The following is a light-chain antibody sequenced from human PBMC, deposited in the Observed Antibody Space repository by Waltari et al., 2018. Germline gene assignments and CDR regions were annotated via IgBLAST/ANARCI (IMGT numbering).Light chain of an antibody. CDR2: EVS. J-gene: IGLJ1*01. V-gene: IGLV2-14*01. CDR1: SSHVGGYNY. Sequence: QPARTQPASVSGTPRQSTTISCTGTSSHVGGYNYVSWYPQHPGKAPKLKIYEVSNRPSGVSNRFAGSKSGSAASLTISGLQAEDEADYACSSYTSSSTHVFGTGSKVTVL. CDR3: SSYTSSSTHV.